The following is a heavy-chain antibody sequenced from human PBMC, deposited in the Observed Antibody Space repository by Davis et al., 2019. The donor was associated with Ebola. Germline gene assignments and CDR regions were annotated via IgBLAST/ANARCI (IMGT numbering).Heavy chain of an antibody. Sequence: SETLSLTCTVSGGSVNSGIYYWNWLRQHPGKGLEWIGYIYYSGSTYYNPSLKSRVTISVDTSKNQFSLKLSSVTAADTAVYYCARIKGLHRWNYFDYWGQGTLVTVSS. D-gene: IGHD4-11*01. CDR2: IYYSGST. J-gene: IGHJ4*02. CDR3: ARIKGLHRWNYFDY. CDR1: GGSVNSGIYY. V-gene: IGHV4-31*03.